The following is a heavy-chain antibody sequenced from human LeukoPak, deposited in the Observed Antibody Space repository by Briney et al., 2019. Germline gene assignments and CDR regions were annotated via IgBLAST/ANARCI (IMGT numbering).Heavy chain of an antibody. D-gene: IGHD3-22*01. J-gene: IGHJ6*02. CDR2: MDPNSDNT. CDR3: ARVAYYYDSAGLYLNYFYGMDV. Sequence: GASVKVSCKASGYTFTSYDIHWVRQATGQGLEWMGWMDPNSDNTGYAQKFQGRVTMTRDTSISTAYMELSSLRSEDTAVYYCARVAYYYDSAGLYLNYFYGMDVWGQGTTVTVSS. CDR1: GYTFTSYD. V-gene: IGHV1-8*01.